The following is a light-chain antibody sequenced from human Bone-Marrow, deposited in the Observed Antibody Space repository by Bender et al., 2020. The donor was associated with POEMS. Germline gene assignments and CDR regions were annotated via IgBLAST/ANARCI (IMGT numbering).Light chain of an antibody. CDR3: SSWDDSLNGWV. CDR2: SNN. CDR1: SSNFGNKA. J-gene: IGLJ3*02. V-gene: IGLV1-44*01. Sequence: QSVLTQPPSASGTPGQSVTISCSGTSSNFGNKAANWYQHVPETAPKLLIYSNNQRPSGVPDRFSASTSGTSASLAISGLHADDEADYYCSSWDDSLNGWVFGGGTKLTVL.